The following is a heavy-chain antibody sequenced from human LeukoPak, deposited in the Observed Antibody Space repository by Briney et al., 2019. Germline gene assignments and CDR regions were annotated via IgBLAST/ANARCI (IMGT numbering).Heavy chain of an antibody. CDR3: AKDLESSSGPYYFDY. J-gene: IGHJ4*02. D-gene: IGHD6-6*01. V-gene: IGHV3-23*01. CDR2: ITGSGGST. Sequence: GGSLRLSCAASGFTFTNYALSWVRQAPGKGLEWVSGITGSGGSTYYADSVKGRFTISRDNSKNTLYLQMNSLRAEDTAVYYCAKDLESSSGPYYFDYWGQGTLVTVSS. CDR1: GFTFTNYA.